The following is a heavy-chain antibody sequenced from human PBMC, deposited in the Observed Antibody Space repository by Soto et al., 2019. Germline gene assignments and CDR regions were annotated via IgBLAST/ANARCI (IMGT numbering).Heavy chain of an antibody. Sequence: ETLSLTCTVSGGSISSSSYYWGWIRQPPGKGLEWIGSIYYSGSTYYNPSLKSRVTISVDTSKNQFSLKLSSVTAADTAVYYCARRPGYSSGWYGDYYYGMDVWGQGTTVTVSS. CDR3: ARRPGYSSGWYGDYYYGMDV. J-gene: IGHJ6*02. V-gene: IGHV4-39*01. CDR1: GGSISSSSYY. D-gene: IGHD6-19*01. CDR2: IYYSGST.